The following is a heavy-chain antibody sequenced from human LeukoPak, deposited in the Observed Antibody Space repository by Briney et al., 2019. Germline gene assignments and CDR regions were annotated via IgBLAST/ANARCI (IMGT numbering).Heavy chain of an antibody. Sequence: AGSLRLSCAASGFTFSSYSMSWIRQPPGKGLEWVSVIYYSGGATYYADSVKGRFTSSRDNSENTLYMQMNSLRAEDTAVYYCARAAMVRGVDYFDSWGQGTLVTVSS. CDR2: IYYSGGAT. D-gene: IGHD3-10*01. CDR1: GFTFSSYS. CDR3: ARAAMVRGVDYFDS. V-gene: IGHV3-23*01. J-gene: IGHJ4*02.